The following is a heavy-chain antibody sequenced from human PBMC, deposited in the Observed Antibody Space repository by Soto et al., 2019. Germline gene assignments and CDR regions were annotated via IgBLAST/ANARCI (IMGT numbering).Heavy chain of an antibody. Sequence: ESGGGVVQPGRSLRLSCAASGFTFNNYSMHWVRQAPGKGLEWLAVIWNDGSNNYYANSVKGRFTISRDNSKNTLYLQMSSLSAEDTAVYYCARRQIPPPSRGAANARGGMDVWGQGTTVTVSS. V-gene: IGHV3-33*01. CDR3: ARRQIPPPSRGAANARGGMDV. CDR1: GFTFNNYS. D-gene: IGHD6-13*01. CDR2: IWNDGSNN. J-gene: IGHJ6*02.